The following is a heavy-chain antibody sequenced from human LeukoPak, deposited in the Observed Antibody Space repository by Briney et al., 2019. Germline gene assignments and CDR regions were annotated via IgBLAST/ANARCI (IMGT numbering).Heavy chain of an antibody. J-gene: IGHJ4*02. CDR1: GFTISNYG. CDR2: ISTSGSTI. V-gene: IGHV3-48*03. CDR3: ARNLDY. Sequence: GGSLRLSCAASGFTISNYGMNWARHAAGKGLEWVSYISTSGSTIHYADSVKGRFTISRDNAKNSLYLQMNSLRAEDTAVYYCARNLDYWGQVTLVTVSS.